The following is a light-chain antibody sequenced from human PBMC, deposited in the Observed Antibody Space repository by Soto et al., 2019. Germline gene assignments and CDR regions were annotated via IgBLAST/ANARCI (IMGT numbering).Light chain of an antibody. V-gene: IGLV2-23*02. CDR3: SSYAGDTTFA. CDR2: DVN. J-gene: IGLJ1*01. Sequence: QSVLTQPASVSGSPGQSITITCTGTSSVVGAYNLVSWYQQHPGKAPKAKIYDVNKRPSGVSNRFSGSKSGNTASLTISGLQAEDEADYYCSSYAGDTTFAFGTGTKLTVL. CDR1: SSVVGAYNL.